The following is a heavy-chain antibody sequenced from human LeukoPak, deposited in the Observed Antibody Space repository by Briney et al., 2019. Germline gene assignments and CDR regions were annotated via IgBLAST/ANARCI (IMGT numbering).Heavy chain of an antibody. CDR1: GYTFTGYY. CDR3: ARGLRYFDWLLSY. J-gene: IGHJ4*02. CDR2: INPNSGGT. Sequence: ASVKVSCKASGYTFTGYYMHWVRQAPGQGLEWMGWINPNSGGTNYAQKFQGRVTMTRDTSISTAYMELSRLRSEDTAVYYCARGLRYFDWLLSYWGQGTLVTVSS. V-gene: IGHV1-2*02. D-gene: IGHD3-9*01.